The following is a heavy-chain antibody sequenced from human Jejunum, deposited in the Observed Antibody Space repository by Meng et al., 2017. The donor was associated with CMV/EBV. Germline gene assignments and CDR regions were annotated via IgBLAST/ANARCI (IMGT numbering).Heavy chain of an antibody. Sequence: VQLVESGGGGVQPGTSLRLSCTASGFTFSAHAMHWVRQAPGKGLEWVAVISDDGSNEYYADSVKGRFTISRDNSKNTLYLQMNSLRAADTAVYYCARQPGSLAYWGQGTLVTSPQ. CDR1: GFTFSAHA. CDR2: ISDDGSNE. V-gene: IGHV3-30-3*01. J-gene: IGHJ4*02. CDR3: ARQPGSLAY.